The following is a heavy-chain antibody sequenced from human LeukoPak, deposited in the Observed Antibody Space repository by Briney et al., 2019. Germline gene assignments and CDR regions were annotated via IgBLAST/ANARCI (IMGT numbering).Heavy chain of an antibody. V-gene: IGHV3-23*01. D-gene: IGHD5-18*01. CDR2: ISGSGGST. CDR1: GFTFSSYA. Sequence: GGSLRLSCAASGFTFSSYAMSWVRQAPGKGPEWVSAISGSGGSTYYADSVKGRFTISRDNSKNTLYLQMNSLRAEDTAVYYCAKRGVDTAMARAFYFDYWGQGTLVTVSS. CDR3: AKRGVDTAMARAFYFDY. J-gene: IGHJ4*02.